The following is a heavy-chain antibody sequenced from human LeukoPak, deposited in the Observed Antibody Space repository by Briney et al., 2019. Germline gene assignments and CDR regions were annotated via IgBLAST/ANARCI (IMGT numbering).Heavy chain of an antibody. CDR1: GGSISSYY. CDR2: IYYSGST. Sequence: SETLSLTCTVSGGSISSYYWSWIRQPPGKGLEWIGSIYYSGSTYYNPSLKSRVTISVDTSKNQFSLKLSSVTAADTAVYYCARHAYQYYYDSSGYVADYWGQGTLVTVSS. J-gene: IGHJ4*02. V-gene: IGHV4-39*01. D-gene: IGHD3-22*01. CDR3: ARHAYQYYYDSSGYVADY.